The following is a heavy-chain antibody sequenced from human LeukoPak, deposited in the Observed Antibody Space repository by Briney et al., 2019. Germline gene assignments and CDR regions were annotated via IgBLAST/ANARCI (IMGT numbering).Heavy chain of an antibody. V-gene: IGHV3-23*01. CDR3: AKGKLDFWSGQYYYYYAMDV. D-gene: IGHD3-3*01. Sequence: GGSLRLSCAASGFTFSRHAMSWVRLAPGRGLEWVSAISGSDGNTYHADSVKGRFTISRDISKNTLYLQMNSLRAEGTAVYYCAKGKLDFWSGQYYYYYAMDVWGQGTTVTVSS. CDR2: ISGSDGNT. J-gene: IGHJ6*02. CDR1: GFTFSRHA.